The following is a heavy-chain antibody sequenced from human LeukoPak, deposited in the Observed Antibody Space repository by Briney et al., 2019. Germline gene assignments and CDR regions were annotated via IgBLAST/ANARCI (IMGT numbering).Heavy chain of an antibody. J-gene: IGHJ6*02. CDR3: ARDRDWFGEIPYGMDV. CDR1: GFTFSDYY. V-gene: IGHV3-11*04. Sequence: PGGSLRLSCAASGFTFSDYYMSWIRQAPGKGLEWVSFIGTSGSTKYHADSVKGRFTISRDNAKNSLYLQMNSLRAEDTAVYYCARDRDWFGEIPYGMDVWGQGTTVTVSS. D-gene: IGHD3-10*01. CDR2: IGTSGSTK.